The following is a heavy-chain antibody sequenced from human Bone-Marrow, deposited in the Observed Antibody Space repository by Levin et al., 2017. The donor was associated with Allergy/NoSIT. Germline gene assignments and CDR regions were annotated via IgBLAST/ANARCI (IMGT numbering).Heavy chain of an antibody. V-gene: IGHV3-66*01. J-gene: IGHJ6*02. CDR2: IYSNSNT. Sequence: GASVKVSCAASGFTVSSNYMSWVRQAPGKGLEWVSVIYSNSNTYYVDSVKGRFTISRDNSKNKLYLQMNSLRAEDTAVYYCARDGPRASYYYYGMDVWGQGTTVTVSS. CDR1: GFTVSSNY. CDR3: ARDGPRASYYYYGMDV.